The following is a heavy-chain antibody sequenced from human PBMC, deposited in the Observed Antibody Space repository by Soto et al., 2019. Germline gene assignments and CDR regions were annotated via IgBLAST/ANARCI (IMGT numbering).Heavy chain of an antibody. V-gene: IGHV3-23*01. CDR3: AKDRSTYSSGWYWFYYGMDV. Sequence: EVQLLESGGGLVQPGGSLRLSCAASGFTFSSYAMSWVRQAPGKGLEWVSAISGSGGSTYYADSVKGRFTISRDNSKNTLYLQMNSMRAEDTAVYYCAKDRSTYSSGWYWFYYGMDVWGQGTTVTVSS. CDR2: ISGSGGST. J-gene: IGHJ6*02. CDR1: GFTFSSYA. D-gene: IGHD6-19*01.